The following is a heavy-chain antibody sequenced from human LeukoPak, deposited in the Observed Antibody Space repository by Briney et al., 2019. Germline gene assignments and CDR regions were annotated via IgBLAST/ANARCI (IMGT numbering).Heavy chain of an antibody. D-gene: IGHD1-1*01. CDR1: GFTFSSYA. CDR3: SRERPSTTDRVYYYYYMDV. J-gene: IGHJ6*03. Sequence: GGSLRLSCAASGFTFSSYAMHWVRQAPGKGLEYVSAISSNGGSTYYANSVKGRFTISRDNYKNTLYLQMGSLRAEDMAVYYFSRERPSTTDRVYYYYYMDVWGKRTTVTLSS. V-gene: IGHV3-64*01. CDR2: ISSNGGST.